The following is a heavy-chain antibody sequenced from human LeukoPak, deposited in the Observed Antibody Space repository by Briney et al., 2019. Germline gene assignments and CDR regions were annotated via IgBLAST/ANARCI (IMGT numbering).Heavy chain of an antibody. CDR2: MNPNSGNT. CDR3: ARAVPGVIIKNYYYYYMDV. D-gene: IGHD3-10*01. J-gene: IGHJ6*03. Sequence: GASVKVSCKASGYTFTSYDINWVRQATGQGPEWMGWMNPNSGNTGYAQKFQGRVTMTRNTSISTAYMELSSLRSGDTAVYYCARAVPGVIIKNYYYYYMDVWGKGTTVTVSS. V-gene: IGHV1-8*01. CDR1: GYTFTSYD.